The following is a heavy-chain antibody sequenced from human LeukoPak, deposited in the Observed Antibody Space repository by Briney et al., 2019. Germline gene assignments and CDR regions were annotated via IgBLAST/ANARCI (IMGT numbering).Heavy chain of an antibody. CDR2: INPNSGGT. CDR1: GYTFTGYY. J-gene: IGHJ4*02. D-gene: IGHD3-3*01. Sequence: ASVKVSCKASGYTFTGYYMHWVRQAPGQGLEWMGWINPNSGGTNYAQKFQGRVTMTRDTSISTAYMELSRLRSDDPAVYYCARGGSSGEWFSHLDYWGQGTLVTVSS. V-gene: IGHV1-2*02. CDR3: ARGGSSGEWFSHLDY.